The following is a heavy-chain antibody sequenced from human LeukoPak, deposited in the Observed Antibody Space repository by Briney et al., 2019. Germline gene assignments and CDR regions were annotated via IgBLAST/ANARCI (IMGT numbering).Heavy chain of an antibody. J-gene: IGHJ4*02. CDR2: INSDGSDT. Sequence: PGGSLRLSCAASGFTFSSYWMHWVRQAPGKGLVWVSRINSDGSDTNYADSVKGRFTISRDNAKNMLDLQMNSLRAEDTAVYFCVRDPPTALELFDYWGQGTLVTVSS. CDR1: GFTFSSYW. CDR3: VRDPPTALELFDY. V-gene: IGHV3-74*01. D-gene: IGHD5-18*01.